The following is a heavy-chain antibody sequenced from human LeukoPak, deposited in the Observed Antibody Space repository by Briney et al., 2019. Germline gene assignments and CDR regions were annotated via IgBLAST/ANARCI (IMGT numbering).Heavy chain of an antibody. D-gene: IGHD1-26*01. CDR3: ARLSELLNPLPDY. Sequence: PWETQSLTCTVAGGFISSNSYYWGRVRQHPGEGLGWIGSIYYSGSTYYNRSVKSRVTISVDTSKNQFSLKLSSVTAADTAVYDCARLSELLNPLPDYWGQGTLVTVSS. J-gene: IGHJ4*02. CDR1: GGFISSNSYY. CDR2: IYYSGST. V-gene: IGHV4-39*01.